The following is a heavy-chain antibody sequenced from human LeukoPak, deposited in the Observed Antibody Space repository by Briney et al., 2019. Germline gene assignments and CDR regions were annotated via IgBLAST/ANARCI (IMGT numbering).Heavy chain of an antibody. V-gene: IGHV3-23*01. CDR3: AKEGSRATVSPDPYFDY. Sequence: GGSLRLSCAASGFTFSSYAMSWVRQAPGKGLEWVSAISGSGGSTYYADSVKGRFTISRDNSKNTLYLQMNSLRAEDTAVYYCAKEGSRATVSPDPYFDYWGQGTLVTVSS. CDR1: GFTFSSYA. D-gene: IGHD4-11*01. CDR2: ISGSGGST. J-gene: IGHJ4*02.